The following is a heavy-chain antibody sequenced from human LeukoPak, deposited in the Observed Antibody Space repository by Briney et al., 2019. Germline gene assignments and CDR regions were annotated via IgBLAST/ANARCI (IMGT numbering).Heavy chain of an antibody. D-gene: IGHD3-10*01. J-gene: IGHJ6*03. V-gene: IGHV4-30-2*01. CDR1: GGSISSGGYY. CDR2: IYHSGST. CDR3: ARERSPYMVRGVPNYYYYMDV. Sequence: SETLSLTCTVSGGSISSGGYYWSWIRQPPGKGLEWIGYIYHSGSTYYNPSLKSRVTISVDRSKNQFSLKLSSVTAADTAVYYCARERSPYMVRGVPNYYYYMDVWGKGTTVTVSS.